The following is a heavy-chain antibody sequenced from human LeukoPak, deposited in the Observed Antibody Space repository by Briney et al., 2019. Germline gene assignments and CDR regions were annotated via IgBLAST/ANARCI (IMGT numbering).Heavy chain of an antibody. Sequence: SETLSLTCTVSGGSISSGGYYWSWIRQHPGKGLEWIGYIYYSGSTYYNPSLKSRVTISVDTSKNQFSLKLSSVTAADTAVYYCARDRRYSSSSYYYYGMDVWGQGTTVTVSS. D-gene: IGHD6-6*01. V-gene: IGHV4-31*03. CDR1: GGSISSGGYY. J-gene: IGHJ6*02. CDR2: IYYSGST. CDR3: ARDRRYSSSSYYYYGMDV.